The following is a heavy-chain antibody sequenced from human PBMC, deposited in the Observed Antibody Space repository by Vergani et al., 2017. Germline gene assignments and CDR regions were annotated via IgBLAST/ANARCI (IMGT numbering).Heavy chain of an antibody. CDR1: GGSISSYY. D-gene: IGHD6-13*01. Sequence: QVQLQESGPGLVKPSETLSLTCTVSGGSISSYYWSWIRQPAGKGLEWIGRIYTSGSTNYNPSLKSRVTMSVDTSKNQFSLKLSSVTAADTAVYYCARDIRDRDSSSWLRSTQYYYYYYMDVWGKGP. CDR3: ARDIRDRDSSSWLRSTQYYYYYYMDV. J-gene: IGHJ6*03. V-gene: IGHV4-4*07. CDR2: IYTSGST.